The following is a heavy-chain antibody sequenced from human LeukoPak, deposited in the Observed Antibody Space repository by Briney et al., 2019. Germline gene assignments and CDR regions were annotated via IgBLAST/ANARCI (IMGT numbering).Heavy chain of an antibody. CDR2: ISYHGSNK. V-gene: IGHV3-30-3*01. D-gene: IGHD4-17*01. CDR3: ARDLTTVTTDDY. J-gene: IGHJ4*02. CDR1: GFTFSSYA. Sequence: GGSLRLSCAASGFTFSSYAMHWVRQAPGKGLEWVAVISYHGSNKYYADSVKGRFTISRDNSKNTLYLQMNSLRAEDTAVYYCARDLTTVTTDDYWGQGTLVTVSS.